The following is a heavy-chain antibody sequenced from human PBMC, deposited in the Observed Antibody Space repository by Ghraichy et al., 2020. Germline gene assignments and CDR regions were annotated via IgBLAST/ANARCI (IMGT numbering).Heavy chain of an antibody. D-gene: IGHD4-23*01. Sequence: SETLSLTCAVYVGSFSGYYWNWIRQPPGKGLEWIGEINHSGSTNYNPSIKSRVTISVDTSKNQFSLELSSVTAADTAVYYCASGGLTPRRNWFDPWGQGTLVTVSS. V-gene: IGHV4-34*01. CDR3: ASGGLTPRRNWFDP. CDR2: INHSGST. J-gene: IGHJ5*02. CDR1: VGSFSGYY.